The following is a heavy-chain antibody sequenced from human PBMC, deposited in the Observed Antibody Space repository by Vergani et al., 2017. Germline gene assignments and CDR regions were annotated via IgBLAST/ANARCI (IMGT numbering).Heavy chain of an antibody. CDR2: INPNSGGT. J-gene: IGHJ5*02. Sequence: QVQLVQSGAEVKKPGASVKVSCKASGYTFTGYYMHWVRQAPGQGLEWLGWINPNSGGTNYAQKFQGRVTMTRDTSISTAYMELSRLGSDDTAVYYCARIEDSSGWYWFDPWGQGTLVTVSS. CDR3: ARIEDSSGWYWFDP. D-gene: IGHD6-19*01. V-gene: IGHV1-2*02. CDR1: GYTFTGYY.